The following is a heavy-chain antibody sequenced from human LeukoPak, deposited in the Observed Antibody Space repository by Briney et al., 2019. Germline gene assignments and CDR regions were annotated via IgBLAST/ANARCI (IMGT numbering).Heavy chain of an antibody. D-gene: IGHD1/OR15-1a*01. J-gene: IGHJ5*02. Sequence: PGGSLRLSCAASGFTFSSYWMNWVRQAPGKGLVWVSTINGDGSSTNYADSVKGRFTISRDNAKNTLYLEMNSLRVEDTAVYYCARDPRNKGFDPWGQGTLVTVSS. CDR1: GFTFSSYW. CDR2: INGDGSST. V-gene: IGHV3-74*01. CDR3: ARDPRNKGFDP.